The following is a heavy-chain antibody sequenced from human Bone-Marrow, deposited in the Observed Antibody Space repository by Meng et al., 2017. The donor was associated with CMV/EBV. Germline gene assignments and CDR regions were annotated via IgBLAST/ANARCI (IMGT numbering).Heavy chain of an antibody. V-gene: IGHV4-38-2*02. J-gene: IGHJ4*02. CDR2: IHHSGST. D-gene: IGHD3-16*01. Sequence: SETLSLTCTVSGFSISSGYYWGWIRQPPGKGLEWIGSIHHSGSTYHNPSLKSRLTISIYTSSNQFSLKLRSVTAADMAVYYCARDYEYVWGTLGYWGEGTLVTVSS. CDR3: ARDYEYVWGTLGY. CDR1: GFSISSGYY.